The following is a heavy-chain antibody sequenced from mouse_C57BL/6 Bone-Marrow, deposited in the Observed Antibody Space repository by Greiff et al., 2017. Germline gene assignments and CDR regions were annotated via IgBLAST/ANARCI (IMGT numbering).Heavy chain of an antibody. J-gene: IGHJ4*01. D-gene: IGHD1-1*01. V-gene: IGHV8-12*01. CDR1: GFSLSTSGMG. Sequence: QVTLKVSGPGILQSSQTLSLTCSFSGFSLSTSGMGVSWIRQPSGKGLEWLAHIYGDDDKRYNPSLKSRSTIPKATSRNQVFIMITCVDTADTATDYCARDVPAVEEGPYYYARDYWGQGTSVTVSS. CDR3: ARDVPAVEEGPYYYARDY. CDR2: IYGDDDK.